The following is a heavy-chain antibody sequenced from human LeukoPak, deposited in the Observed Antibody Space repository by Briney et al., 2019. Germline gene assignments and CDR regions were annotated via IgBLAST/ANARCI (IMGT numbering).Heavy chain of an antibody. CDR3: ARRGLRYFDWLSKRYNWFDP. V-gene: IGHV4-34*01. D-gene: IGHD3-9*01. Sequence: SETLSLTCAVYGGSFSGYYWSWIRQPPGKGLEWIGEINHSGSTNYNPSLKSRVTISVDTSKNQFSLKLSSVTAADTAVYYCARRGLRYFDWLSKRYNWFDPWGQGTLVTVSS. J-gene: IGHJ5*02. CDR2: INHSGST. CDR1: GGSFSGYY.